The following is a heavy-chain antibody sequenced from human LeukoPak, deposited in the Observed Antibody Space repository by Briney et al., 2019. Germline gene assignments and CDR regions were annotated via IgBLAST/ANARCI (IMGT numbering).Heavy chain of an antibody. D-gene: IGHD2-2*01. V-gene: IGHV4-34*01. Sequence: SETLSLTCAVYGGSFSGYYWSWIRQPPGKGLEWIGEINHSRSTNYNPSLKSRVTISVDTSKNQFSLKLSSVTAADTAVYYCARGGYRYCSSTSCFKEGWFDPWGQGTLVTVSS. CDR2: INHSRST. J-gene: IGHJ5*02. CDR3: ARGGYRYCSSTSCFKEGWFDP. CDR1: GGSFSGYY.